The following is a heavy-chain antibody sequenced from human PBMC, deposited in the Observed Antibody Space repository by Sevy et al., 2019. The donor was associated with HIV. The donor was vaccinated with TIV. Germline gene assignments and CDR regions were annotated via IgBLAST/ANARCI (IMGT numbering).Heavy chain of an antibody. CDR3: AKEKHYDSSYAMDV. CDR2: ITSDGYST. Sequence: GGSLRLSCAASGFTFSSYWMSWVRQAPGKGLEWVSVITSDGYSTYYADSVKGRFTISRDNSKNTVFLQMNSLRAEDTAVYYCAKEKHYDSSYAMDVWGQGTTVTVSS. V-gene: IGHV3-23*01. D-gene: IGHD3-22*01. CDR1: GFTFSSYW. J-gene: IGHJ6*02.